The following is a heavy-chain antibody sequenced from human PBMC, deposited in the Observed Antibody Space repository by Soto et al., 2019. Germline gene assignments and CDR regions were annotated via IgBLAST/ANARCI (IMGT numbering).Heavy chain of an antibody. V-gene: IGHV4-4*02. J-gene: IGHJ6*02. CDR1: GDSITNNHW. CDR3: ARERVALVRASVRVWDEYQYYGLDV. Sequence: SETLSLTCTVYGDSITNNHWWSWVRQPPGKGPELIVEIYHTGIANYNPSLESRVAFSVDKSKNQFSLSLTSVTAADTAVYYCARERVALVRASVRVWDEYQYYGLDVWGQGTTVTVSS. CDR2: IYHTGIA. D-gene: IGHD3-16*01.